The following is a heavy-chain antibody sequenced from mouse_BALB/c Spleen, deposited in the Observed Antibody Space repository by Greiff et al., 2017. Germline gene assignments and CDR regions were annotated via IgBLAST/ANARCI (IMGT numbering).Heavy chain of an antibody. CDR2: ISYSGST. CDR1: GDSITSDYA. CDR3: AGNFYDGYYPFAY. Sequence: EVKLQESGPSLVKPSQTLSLTCSVTGDSITSDYAWNWIRQFPGNKLEWMGYISYSGSTSYNPSLKSRISITRDTSKNQFFLQLNSVTTEDTATYYCAGNFYDGYYPFAYWGQGTLVTVSA. D-gene: IGHD2-3*01. V-gene: IGHV3-2*02. J-gene: IGHJ3*01.